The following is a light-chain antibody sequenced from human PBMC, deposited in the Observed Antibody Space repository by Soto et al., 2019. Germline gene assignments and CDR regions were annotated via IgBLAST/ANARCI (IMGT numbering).Light chain of an antibody. J-gene: IGLJ2*01. V-gene: IGLV2-14*01. CDR1: SSDVGGYNY. CDR2: DVS. CDR3: ISYTRSNTLYVV. Sequence: QSALTQPASVSGSPGQLITISCTGTSSDVGGYNYVSWYQQHPGKAPKLMIYDVSNRPSGVSNRFSGSKSGNTASLTISGLQAEDEADYYCISYTRSNTLYVVFGGGTKLTVL.